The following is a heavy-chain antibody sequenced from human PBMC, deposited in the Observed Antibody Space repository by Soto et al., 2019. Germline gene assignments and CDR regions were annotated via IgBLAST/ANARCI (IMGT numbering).Heavy chain of an antibody. V-gene: IGHV3-23*01. J-gene: IGHJ3*01. Sequence: AXGGMRGTCSASRWTSSSWAMSWVRPAPGKGMEWVSAISGSGGSTYYADSVKGRFTISRDNSKNTLYLQMNSLRAEDTAVYYCAKDSVKDLVVVVAADDAFDVWGQGTMVTFSS. CDR2: ISGSGGST. D-gene: IGHD2-15*01. CDR1: RWTSSSWA. CDR3: AKDSVKDLVVVVAADDAFDV.